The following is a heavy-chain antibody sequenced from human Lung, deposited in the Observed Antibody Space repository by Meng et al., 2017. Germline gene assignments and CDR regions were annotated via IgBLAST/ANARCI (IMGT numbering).Heavy chain of an antibody. D-gene: IGHD5-18*01. CDR3: ARRGIQRWLRNGYYYRMDV. J-gene: IGHJ6*02. CDR1: GYTFTSYY. V-gene: IGHV1-46*01. CDR2: INPSGGST. Sequence: ASVKVSCKASGYTFTSYYMHWVRQAPGQGLEWMGIINPSGGSTSYAQKFQGRVTMTRDTSTSTVYMGLSSLRSEDTAVYYCARRGIQRWLRNGYYYRMDVWGQGTTVTVSS.